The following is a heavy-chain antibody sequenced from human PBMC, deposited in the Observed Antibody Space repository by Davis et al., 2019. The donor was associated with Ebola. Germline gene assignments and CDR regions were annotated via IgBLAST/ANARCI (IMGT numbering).Heavy chain of an antibody. D-gene: IGHD2-15*01. CDR3: ARGYCSGGSCYSGVSYWYFDL. Sequence: MPSETLSLTCAVSGGSISSGGYSWSWIRQPPGKGLAWIGYIYHSGSTYYNPSLKSRVTISVDRSKNQFSLKLSSVTAADTAVYYCARGYCSGGSCYSGVSYWYFDLWGRGTLVTVSS. CDR1: GGSISSGGYS. V-gene: IGHV4-30-2*01. J-gene: IGHJ2*01. CDR2: IYHSGST.